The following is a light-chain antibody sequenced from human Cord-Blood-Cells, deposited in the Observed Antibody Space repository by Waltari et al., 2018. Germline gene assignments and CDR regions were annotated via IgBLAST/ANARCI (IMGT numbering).Light chain of an antibody. V-gene: IGKV1-6*01. CDR2: AAS. CDR3: LQDYQYPWT. CDR1: QCIIND. Sequence: AIQMTQSPSSLSASVGDSVTITCRAIQCIINDFGWYQQKPGKAPKLLIYAASSLQSGVPSRFSGSGSGTDFTLTISSLQPEDFATYYCLQDYQYPWTFGQGTKVEIK. J-gene: IGKJ1*01.